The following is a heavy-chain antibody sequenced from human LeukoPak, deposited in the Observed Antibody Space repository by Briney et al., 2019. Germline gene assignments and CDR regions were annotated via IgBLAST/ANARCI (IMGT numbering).Heavy chain of an antibody. V-gene: IGHV3-53*01. CDR1: GFTFKNYA. J-gene: IGHJ6*02. D-gene: IGHD3-3*01. CDR3: ARDVDFWSGYPGGNYYGMDV. CDR2: IYSGGST. Sequence: GGSLRLSCAASGFTFKNYAMSWVRQAPGKGLEWVSVIYSGGSTYYADSVKGRFTISRDNSKNTLYLQMNSLRAEDTAVYYCARDVDFWSGYPGGNYYGMDVWGQGTTVTVSS.